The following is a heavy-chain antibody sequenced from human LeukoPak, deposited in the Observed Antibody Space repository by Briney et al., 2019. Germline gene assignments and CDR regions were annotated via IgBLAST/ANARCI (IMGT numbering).Heavy chain of an antibody. CDR3: ARGGSITIFGVVPEPLDY. Sequence: GASVKVSCKASGYTFTSYYMHWVRQAPGQGLEWMGIINPSGGSTSYAQKFQGRVTMTRDTSTSTVYMELSSLRSEDTAVYHCARGGSITIFGVVPEPLDYWGQGTLVTVSS. J-gene: IGHJ4*02. D-gene: IGHD3-3*01. CDR2: INPSGGST. CDR1: GYTFTSYY. V-gene: IGHV1-46*01.